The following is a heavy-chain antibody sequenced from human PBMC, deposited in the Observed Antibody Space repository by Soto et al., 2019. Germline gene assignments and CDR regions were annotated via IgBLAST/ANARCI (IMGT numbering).Heavy chain of an antibody. D-gene: IGHD2-15*01. V-gene: IGHV3-48*01. Sequence: EVQLVESGGGLVQPGGSLRLSGAASGFTFSSYSMNWVRQAPVKGLDWVSYISSSSSTIYYADSVKGRFTISRDNAKNSLALNMNSRRAEDTAGYYCAREALLNLFDPWGQGTMVTVSS. CDR2: ISSSSSTI. CDR1: GFTFSSYS. CDR3: AREALLNLFDP. J-gene: IGHJ5*02.